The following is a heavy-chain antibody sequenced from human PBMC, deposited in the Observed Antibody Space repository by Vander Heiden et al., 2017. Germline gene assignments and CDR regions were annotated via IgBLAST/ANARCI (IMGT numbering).Heavy chain of an antibody. J-gene: IGHJ6*02. CDR1: GGPFSGYY. D-gene: IGHD3-16*01. V-gene: IGHV4-34*01. Sequence: QVPLQQWGAGLLKPSETMSLTCAVYGGPFSGYYWSWSRPPPGKGLEWSGESNHSGSTNYNPALKSRVTISVDTSKNQFSLKLSSVTAADTAVYYYASVTANDYYYSMDVWGQGTTVTVTS. CDR2: SNHSGST. CDR3: ASVTANDYYYSMDV.